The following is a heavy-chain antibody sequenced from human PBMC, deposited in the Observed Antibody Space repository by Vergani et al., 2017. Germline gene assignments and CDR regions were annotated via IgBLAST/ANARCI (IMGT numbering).Heavy chain of an antibody. CDR3: ASAGSCDISGWG. CDR1: GFTFSSYS. CDR2: ISSSSSCI. D-gene: IGHD6-19*01. J-gene: IGHJ4*02. V-gene: IGHV3-21*01. Sequence: EVQLVESGGGLVKPGGSLSLSCAASGFTFSSYSMNWVRQAPGKGLEWVSSISSSSSCIYYADSVKGRFTISRDNAKNSLYLQMNSLRAEDTAVYYCASAGSCDISGWGWGQGTLVTVSS.